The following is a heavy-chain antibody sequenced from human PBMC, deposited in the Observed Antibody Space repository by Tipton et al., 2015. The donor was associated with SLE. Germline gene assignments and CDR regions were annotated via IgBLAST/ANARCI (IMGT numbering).Heavy chain of an antibody. CDR3: ARIQFDAFDI. Sequence: SLRLSCAASGFTVSTNYMTWVRQAPGKGLEWVSLIYSDGRTFYADSVKGKFIISRDTSKNTLYLQMDSLRAEDTAVYCCARIQFDAFDIWGQGTMVTVSS. J-gene: IGHJ3*02. CDR1: GFTVSTNY. D-gene: IGHD4-11*01. V-gene: IGHV3-66*01. CDR2: IYSDGRT.